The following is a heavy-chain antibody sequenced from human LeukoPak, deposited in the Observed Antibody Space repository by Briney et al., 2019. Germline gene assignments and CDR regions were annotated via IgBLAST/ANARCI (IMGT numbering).Heavy chain of an antibody. Sequence: SETLSLTCAVYGGSFSGYYWSWIRQPPGKGLEWIGGINHSGSTNYNPSLQSRVTISVDTSKNQFSLKLSSVTAADTAVYYCARDLGITMVRGVIIKGWFDPWGQGTLVTVSS. CDR1: GGSFSGYY. CDR3: ARDLGITMVRGVIIKGWFDP. CDR2: INHSGST. D-gene: IGHD3-10*01. J-gene: IGHJ5*02. V-gene: IGHV4-34*01.